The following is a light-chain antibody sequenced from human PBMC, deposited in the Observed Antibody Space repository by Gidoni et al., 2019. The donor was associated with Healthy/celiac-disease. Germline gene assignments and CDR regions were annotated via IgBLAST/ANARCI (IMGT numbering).Light chain of an antibody. CDR2: AAS. J-gene: IGKJ1*01. CDR1: QSISSY. CDR3: QQSYSTPWT. Sequence: DTQMSPSTSSLSASVGDRVTITCRASQSISSYLNWYQQKPGKAPKLLIYAASSLQSGVPSRFSGSGSGTDFTFTISSLQPEDIATYYCQQSYSTPWTFGQGTKVEIK. V-gene: IGKV1-39*01.